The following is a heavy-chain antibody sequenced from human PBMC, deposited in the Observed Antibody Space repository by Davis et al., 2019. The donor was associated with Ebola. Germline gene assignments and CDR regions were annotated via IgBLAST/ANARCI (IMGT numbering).Heavy chain of an antibody. Sequence: SETLSLTCAVYYGSFSGYYWSWIRQPPGKGLEWIGEINHSGSTNYNPSLKSRVKISVDTSKNQFSLKLSSMTAADTAVYYCARREIDGDYVQDSWGQGTLVTVSS. CDR2: INHSGST. D-gene: IGHD4-17*01. J-gene: IGHJ4*02. V-gene: IGHV4-34*01. CDR3: ARREIDGDYVQDS. CDR1: YGSFSGYY.